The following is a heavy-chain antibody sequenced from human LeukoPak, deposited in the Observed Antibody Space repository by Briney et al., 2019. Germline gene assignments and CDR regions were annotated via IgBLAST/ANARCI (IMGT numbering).Heavy chain of an antibody. CDR3: ARHGVFCGGDCYSGFDY. Sequence: GESLKISCKGSGYSFTNYWIGWVRQMPGKGLEWMGIIYPGDPDTRYSPSFQGQVTISTDKSISTAYLQWSSLKASDTAMYYCARHGVFCGGDCYSGFDYWGQGTLVTVSS. D-gene: IGHD2-21*02. V-gene: IGHV5-51*01. J-gene: IGHJ4*02. CDR2: IYPGDPDT. CDR1: GYSFTNYW.